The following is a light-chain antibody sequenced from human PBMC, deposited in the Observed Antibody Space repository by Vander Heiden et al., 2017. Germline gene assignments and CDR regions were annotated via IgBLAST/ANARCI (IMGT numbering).Light chain of an antibody. V-gene: IGLV2-11*01. CDR2: DVS. CDR3: CSYAGSYTRV. J-gene: IGLJ2*01. Sequence: QSALTQPRSVSGSPGQSVTISCTGTSSDVGGYNYASWYQQHPGKAPKLVIYDVSKRPSGVPDRFSGSKSGNTASLTISGLQAEDEADYYCCSYAGSYTRVFGGGTKLTVL. CDR1: SSDVGGYNY.